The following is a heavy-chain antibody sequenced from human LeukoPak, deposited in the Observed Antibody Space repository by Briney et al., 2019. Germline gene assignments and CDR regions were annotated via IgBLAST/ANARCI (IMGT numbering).Heavy chain of an antibody. V-gene: IGHV3-74*01. J-gene: IGHJ4*02. CDR3: ARGYSSRSRWGY. CDR2: INGDGSST. CDR1: GFTFSSYW. D-gene: IGHD6-19*01. Sequence: GGSLRLSCAASGFTFSSYWMHWGRQVPGKGLVWVSRINGDGSSTNYADAVKGRFTISRDNTKNTLYLQMNSLRAEDTAVYYCARGYSSRSRWGYWGQGTLVTVSS.